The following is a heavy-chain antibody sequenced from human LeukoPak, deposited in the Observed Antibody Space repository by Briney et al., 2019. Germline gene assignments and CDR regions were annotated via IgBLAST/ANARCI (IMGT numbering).Heavy chain of an antibody. CDR2: IRSKANSYAT. V-gene: IGHV3-73*01. Sequence: GGSLRLSCAASGFTFSGSAMHWVRQASGKGLEWVGRIRSKANSYATAYAASVKGRFTISRDDSKNTAYLQMNSLKTEDTAVYYCTTLAYCGGDCYSGDDYFDYWGQGTLVTVSS. CDR3: TTLAYCGGDCYSGDDYFDY. D-gene: IGHD2-21*02. J-gene: IGHJ4*02. CDR1: GFTFSGSA.